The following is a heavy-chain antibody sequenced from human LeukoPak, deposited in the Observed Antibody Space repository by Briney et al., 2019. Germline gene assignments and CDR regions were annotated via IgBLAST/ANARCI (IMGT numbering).Heavy chain of an antibody. Sequence: QAGGSLRLSCAASGFTFSSYGMHWVRQAPGKGLEWVSAISGSGGSTYYADSVKGRFTISRDNSKNTLYLQMNSLRAEDTAVYYCAHSLGGELPDYWGQGTLVTVSS. CDR1: GFTFSSYG. CDR3: AHSLGGELPDY. V-gene: IGHV3-23*01. J-gene: IGHJ4*02. CDR2: ISGSGGST. D-gene: IGHD1-26*01.